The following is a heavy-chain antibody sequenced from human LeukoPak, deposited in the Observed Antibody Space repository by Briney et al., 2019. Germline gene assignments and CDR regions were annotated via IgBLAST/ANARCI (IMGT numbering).Heavy chain of an antibody. CDR1: GFTFSSYG. D-gene: IGHD1-1*01. CDR2: ISGSGGNT. V-gene: IGHV3-23*01. Sequence: GGSLRLSCAASGFTFSSYGMNWVRQAPGKGLEWVSAISGSGGNTYYADSVKGRFTISRDNSKNTLYLQMNSLRAEDTAVYYCARYNWNDDYYYYMDVWGKGTTVTISS. J-gene: IGHJ6*03. CDR3: ARYNWNDDYYYYMDV.